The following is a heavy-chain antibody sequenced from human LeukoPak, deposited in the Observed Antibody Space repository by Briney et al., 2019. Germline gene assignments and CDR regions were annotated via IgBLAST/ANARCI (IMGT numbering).Heavy chain of an antibody. J-gene: IGHJ4*01. CDR2: ITSNGKSV. D-gene: IGHD3-3*01. CDR1: GFTFSDYY. V-gene: IGHV3-11*04. CDR3: VRAGVDTSGYYYQGFDY. Sequence: GGSLRLSCAASGFTFSDYYMGWIRQAPGKGLEWVSYITSNGKSVYYAASVKGRFTISRDNAKNSLYLQVNSLTAEDTAVYYCVRAGVDTSGYYYQGFDYWGHGTLVTVSS.